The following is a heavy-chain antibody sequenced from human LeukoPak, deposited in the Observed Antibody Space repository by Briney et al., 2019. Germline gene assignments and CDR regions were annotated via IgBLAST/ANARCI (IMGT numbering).Heavy chain of an antibody. V-gene: IGHV4-38-2*01. CDR2: IYHSATT. D-gene: IGHD3-3*01. Sequence: SETLSLTCAVSGYSISSGYYWAWIRQPPGKGLEWIASIYHSATTYYTPSLKSRVTMSVDTSKNQFSLKLTSVTAADTAVYYCARAYYDFWSGYPTRNYLDYWRQGALVAVSS. CDR3: ARAYYDFWSGYPTRNYLDY. CDR1: GYSISSGYY. J-gene: IGHJ4*02.